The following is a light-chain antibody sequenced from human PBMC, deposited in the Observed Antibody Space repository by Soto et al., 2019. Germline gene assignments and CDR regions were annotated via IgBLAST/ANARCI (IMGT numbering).Light chain of an antibody. CDR1: QSISSW. V-gene: IGKV1-5*03. CDR3: QQYNSYSWT. Sequence: DIQMTQSPSTLSASVGDRVTITCRASQSISSWLAWYQQKPGKAPKLLIYKASSLESGVPSRFSGSGSGTESTLTISSLQPDDFATYYSQQYNSYSWTFGQGTKVEIK. J-gene: IGKJ1*01. CDR2: KAS.